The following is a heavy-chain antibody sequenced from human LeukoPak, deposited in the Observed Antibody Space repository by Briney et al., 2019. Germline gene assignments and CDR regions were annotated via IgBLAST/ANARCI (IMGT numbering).Heavy chain of an antibody. V-gene: IGHV3-7*01. CDR3: TRESEKAGDY. CDR2: IKEGGREK. Sequence: PGGSLRLSCAPHGFTLSSEWMSWVRQAPGKGMGWVAYIKEGGREKNYVASGKGRYTISRDNGKKSLYLQMKSLRAADTDVYYSTRESEKAGDYWGERTLVTLSS. J-gene: IGHJ4*02. CDR1: GFTLSSEW.